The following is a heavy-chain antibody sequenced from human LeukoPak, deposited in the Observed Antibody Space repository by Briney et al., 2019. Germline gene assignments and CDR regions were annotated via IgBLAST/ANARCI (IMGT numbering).Heavy chain of an antibody. CDR3: ARDQGYSYGFDY. Sequence: AGGFLRLSCAASGFTVSSNYMSWVRQAPGKGLEWVSVIYSGGSTYYADSVKGRFTISRDNSKNTLYLQMNSLRAEDTAVYYCARDQGYSYGFDYWGQGTLVTVSS. D-gene: IGHD5-18*01. CDR2: IYSGGST. CDR1: GFTVSSNY. J-gene: IGHJ4*02. V-gene: IGHV3-53*01.